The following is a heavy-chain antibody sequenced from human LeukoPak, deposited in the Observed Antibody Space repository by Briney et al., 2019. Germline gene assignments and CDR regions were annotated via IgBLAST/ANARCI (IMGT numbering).Heavy chain of an antibody. CDR2: ISYDERRK. V-gene: IGHV3-30*03. Sequence: GGSLRLSCTASGFTFSNYGMHWVRQAPGKGLEWMSFISYDERRKYFADSVKGRFTISRDNAKNSLYLQMNSLRAEDTAVYYCASNRYYYDSSAYYPDYWGQGTLVTVSS. D-gene: IGHD3-22*01. CDR3: ASNRYYYDSSAYYPDY. CDR1: GFTFSNYG. J-gene: IGHJ4*02.